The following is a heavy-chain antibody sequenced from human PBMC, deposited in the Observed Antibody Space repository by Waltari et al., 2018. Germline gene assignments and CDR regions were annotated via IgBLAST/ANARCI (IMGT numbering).Heavy chain of an antibody. CDR2: IDSSGRT. D-gene: IGHD6-19*01. CDR1: GGSISGSPYT. Sequence: VQLQESGPALVKPSQTLSLTCTVSGGSISGSPYTLTWTRQLPGEGLEWIGYIDSSGRTKYTPSLQSRLTISVETSKNQFSLKVNSVTAADTAVYHCARIGGDYTSGWGYFDLWGRGTLVTVSS. CDR3: ARIGGDYTSGWGYFDL. V-gene: IGHV4-31*03. J-gene: IGHJ2*01.